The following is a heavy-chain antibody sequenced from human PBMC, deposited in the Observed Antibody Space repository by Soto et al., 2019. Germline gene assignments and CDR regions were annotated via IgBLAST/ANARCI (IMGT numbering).Heavy chain of an antibody. J-gene: IGHJ4*02. CDR3: VSQRTTVITKAYFEY. Sequence: KPSETLSLTCTFSVVSVTNSSYYCGWIRQSPGKGLEWIGSVYYRGRSYSKSSVKSRVTISVDTSKNQFSLNLNSVTASDTAVYFCVSQRTTVITKAYFEYGGPGGLVTV. V-gene: IGHV4-39*01. CDR1: VVSVTNSSYY. D-gene: IGHD4-4*01. CDR2: VYYRGRS.